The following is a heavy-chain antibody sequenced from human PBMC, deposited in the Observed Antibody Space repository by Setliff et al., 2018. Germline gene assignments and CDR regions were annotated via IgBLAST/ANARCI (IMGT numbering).Heavy chain of an antibody. CDR2: IYHSGST. CDR1: GVSINSLSW. V-gene: IGHV4-38-2*02. J-gene: IGHJ3*02. D-gene: IGHD4-17*01. Sequence: SETLSLTCAVSGVSINSLSWWSWVRQSPGKGLEWIGSIYHSGSTYYNPSLKSRVTISVDTSKNQFSLKVNSVTAADTAVYYCARDKGDGYGVDAYAGGGFDIWGQGTMVTVSS. CDR3: ARDKGDGYGVDAYAGGGFDI.